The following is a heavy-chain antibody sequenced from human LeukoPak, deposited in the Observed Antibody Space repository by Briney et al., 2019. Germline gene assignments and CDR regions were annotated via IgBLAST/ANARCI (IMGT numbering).Heavy chain of an antibody. CDR1: GGSFSDYY. Sequence: SETLSLTCAVYGGSFSDYYWTWIRQPPGKGLEWIGEINHSGSTNYNPSLKSRVTISVDTSKNQFSLKLSSMTAADTAVYYCARNRLHQISPGARYGMDGWGRGTTVTVSP. D-gene: IGHD5-24*01. CDR3: ARNRLHQISPGARYGMDG. V-gene: IGHV4-34*01. CDR2: INHSGST. J-gene: IGHJ6*04.